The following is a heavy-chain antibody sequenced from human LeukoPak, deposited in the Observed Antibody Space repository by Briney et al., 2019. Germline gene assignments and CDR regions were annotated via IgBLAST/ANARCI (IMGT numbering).Heavy chain of an antibody. Sequence: GASVKVSCKASGYTFTSYDINWVRQATGQGLGWMGWMNPNSGNTGYAQKFQGRVTMTRNTSISTAYMELSSLRSEDTAVYYCARQARKTDAFDIWGQGTMVTVSS. CDR3: ARQARKTDAFDI. CDR1: GYTFTSYD. J-gene: IGHJ3*02. V-gene: IGHV1-8*01. CDR2: MNPNSGNT.